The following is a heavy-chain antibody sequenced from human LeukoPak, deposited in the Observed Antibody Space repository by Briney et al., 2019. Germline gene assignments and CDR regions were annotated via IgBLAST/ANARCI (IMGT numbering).Heavy chain of an antibody. D-gene: IGHD5-24*01. CDR2: IIPIFGTA. J-gene: IGHJ3*02. CDR1: GGTFSSYA. Sequence: SVKVSCKASGGTFSSYAISWVRQAPGQGLEWMGGIIPIFGTANYAQKFQGRVTITADKSTSTAYMELGSLRSEDTAVYYCATDHHLTEMATDDAFDIWGQGTMVTVSS. CDR3: ATDHHLTEMATDDAFDI. V-gene: IGHV1-69*06.